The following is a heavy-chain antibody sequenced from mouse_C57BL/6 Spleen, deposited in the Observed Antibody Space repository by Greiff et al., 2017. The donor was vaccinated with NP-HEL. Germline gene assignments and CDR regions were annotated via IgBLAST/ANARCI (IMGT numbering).Heavy chain of an antibody. V-gene: IGHV5-12*01. CDR1: GFTFSDYY. CDR2: ISNGGGST. CDR3: ARQRVYDYGGFAY. Sequence: EVKVEESGGGLVQPGGSLKLSCAASGFTFSDYYMYWVRQTPEKRLEWVAYISNGGGSTYYPDTVKGRFTISRDNAKNTLYLQMSRLKSEDTAMYYCARQRVYDYGGFAYWGQGTLVTVSA. J-gene: IGHJ3*01. D-gene: IGHD2-4*01.